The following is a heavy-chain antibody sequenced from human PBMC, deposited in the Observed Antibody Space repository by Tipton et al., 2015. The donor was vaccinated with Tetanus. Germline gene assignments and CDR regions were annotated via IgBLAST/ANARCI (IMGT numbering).Heavy chain of an antibody. CDR3: ARAPYNSPGKYYFDY. V-gene: IGHV4-30-2*01. CDR1: GVSIRNGGYS. CDR2: TDHTGGT. D-gene: IGHD1-1*01. Sequence: TLSLTCTVSGVSIRNGGYSWSWIRQPPGKGLEWIGYTDHTGGTYYNPPLKSRVTISVDRSNNQFSLELTSVTAADTALYYCARAPYNSPGKYYFDYWGQGIRVNVS. J-gene: IGHJ4*02.